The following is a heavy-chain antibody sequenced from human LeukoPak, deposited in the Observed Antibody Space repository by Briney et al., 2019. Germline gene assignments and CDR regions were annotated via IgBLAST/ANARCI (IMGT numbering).Heavy chain of an antibody. CDR2: VSGSGGST. CDR3: ARPDPPLILEGPASYFDY. Sequence: GGSLRLSRAASGFTFSSYAMSWVRHAPGKGLEWVSTVSGSGGSTYYADSVKGRFTISRDNSQNTLYLLMNSLRAEDTAVYYCARPDPPLILEGPASYFDYWGQGTLVTVSS. V-gene: IGHV3-23*01. CDR1: GFTFSSYA. J-gene: IGHJ4*02. D-gene: IGHD3-3*01.